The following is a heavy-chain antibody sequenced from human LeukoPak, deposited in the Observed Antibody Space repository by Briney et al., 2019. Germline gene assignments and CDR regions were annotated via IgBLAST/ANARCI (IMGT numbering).Heavy chain of an antibody. D-gene: IGHD3-10*01. CDR2: ISGSGGST. J-gene: IGHJ4*02. V-gene: IGHV3-23*01. Sequence: GGSLRLSCAASGFTFSSYAMSWVRQAPGKGLEWVSAISGSGGSTYYADSVKGRFTISRDNAKNSLYLQMNSLRAEDTAVYYCARDPSGSYRAQRQDYWGQGTLVTVSS. CDR1: GFTFSSYA. CDR3: ARDPSGSYRAQRQDY.